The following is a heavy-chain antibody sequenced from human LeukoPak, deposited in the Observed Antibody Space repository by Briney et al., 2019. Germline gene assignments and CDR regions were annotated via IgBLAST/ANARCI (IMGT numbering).Heavy chain of an antibody. CDR2: IYYSGST. V-gene: IGHV4-39*01. CDR1: GGSISSISYY. D-gene: IGHD2-15*01. Sequence: PSETLSLTCTVSGGSISSISYYWGWIRQPPGKGLEWIGSIYYSGSTYYNPSLKSRVTISVDTSKNQFSLKLSSVTAADTAVYYCARQVKKAAPFVYWGQGTLVTVSS. J-gene: IGHJ4*02. CDR3: ARQVKKAAPFVY.